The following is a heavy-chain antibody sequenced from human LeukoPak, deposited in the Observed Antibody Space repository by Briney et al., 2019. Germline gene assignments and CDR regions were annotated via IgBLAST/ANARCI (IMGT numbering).Heavy chain of an antibody. CDR1: GGPISSYY. V-gene: IGHV4-59*08. Sequence: SETLSLTCTVFGGPISSYYWNWIRQPPGKGLEWIGYVSYRGTTNYNPSLKSRVTISVDTSRNQFSLNLSSVTAADTAVYYCVRGSTLRHYQYWGQGTLVTVSS. CDR2: VSYRGTT. D-gene: IGHD3-16*01. CDR3: VRGSTLRHYQY. J-gene: IGHJ4*02.